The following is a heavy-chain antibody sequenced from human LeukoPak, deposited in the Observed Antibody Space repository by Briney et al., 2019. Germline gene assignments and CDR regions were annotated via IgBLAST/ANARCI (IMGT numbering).Heavy chain of an antibody. J-gene: IGHJ5*02. V-gene: IGHV3-23*01. CDR3: AKMDDDFWSGYFGRNWFDP. D-gene: IGHD3-3*01. CDR2: ISGSGDTT. CDR1: GFTFSSYS. Sequence: GGSLRLSCAASGFTFSSYSMNWVRQAPGKGLEWVSSISGSGDTTYYADSVKGRFTISRDNSKNTLYLQMNSLGAEDTAVYYCAKMDDDFWSGYFGRNWFDPWGQGTLVTVSS.